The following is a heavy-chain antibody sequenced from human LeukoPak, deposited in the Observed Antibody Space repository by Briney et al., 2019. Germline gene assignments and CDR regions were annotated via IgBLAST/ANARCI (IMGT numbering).Heavy chain of an antibody. J-gene: IGHJ6*02. CDR1: GFTFSSYA. CDR3: ANHPLSPYYYYGMDV. V-gene: IGHV3-23*01. Sequence: GAPLRLSCAASGFTFSSYAMSWVGQAPGKGLEWVSAIIGSGGSTYYADSVRGRFTLSRDNSKNTLYLQMNSLRAEDTAVYYCANHPLSPYYYYGMDVWGQGTTVTVSS. CDR2: IIGSGGST.